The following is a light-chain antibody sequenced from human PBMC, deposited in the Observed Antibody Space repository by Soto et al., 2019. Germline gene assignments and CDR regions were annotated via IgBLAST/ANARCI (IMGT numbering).Light chain of an antibody. CDR3: QQYYTAPFT. Sequence: DIVMTQSPGSRAVSLGERATINCKSSRSVLYSSNNENYLAWYQQKPGQPPKLLIYWASTRKSGVPDRFSGSGSGTDFTLTITSLQAEDVAVYYCQQYYTAPFTFGPGTKADIK. CDR1: RSVLYSSNNENY. J-gene: IGKJ3*01. CDR2: WAS. V-gene: IGKV4-1*01.